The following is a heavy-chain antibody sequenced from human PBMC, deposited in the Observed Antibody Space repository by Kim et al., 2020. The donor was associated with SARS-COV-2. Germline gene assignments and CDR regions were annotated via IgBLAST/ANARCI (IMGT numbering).Heavy chain of an antibody. Sequence: NPSLKSRVTISVDTSKNQFSLKLSSVTAADTAVYYCARAGIAAPSNAFDIWGQGTMVTVSS. V-gene: IGHV4-34*01. CDR3: ARAGIAAPSNAFDI. D-gene: IGHD6-6*01. J-gene: IGHJ3*02.